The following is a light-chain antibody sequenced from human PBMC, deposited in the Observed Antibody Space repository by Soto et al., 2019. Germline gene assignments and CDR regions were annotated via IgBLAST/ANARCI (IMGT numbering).Light chain of an antibody. Sequence: EIVLTQSPGTQSLSPGERATLSCRASQSVSSSYLAWYQQKPGQAPRLLIYGASSRATGIPDRFSGSGSGTESTLTINRLEPEDFAVYYCQQYGSSLFTFGPGTKVDIK. CDR2: GAS. CDR3: QQYGSSLFT. CDR1: QSVSSSY. V-gene: IGKV3-20*01. J-gene: IGKJ3*01.